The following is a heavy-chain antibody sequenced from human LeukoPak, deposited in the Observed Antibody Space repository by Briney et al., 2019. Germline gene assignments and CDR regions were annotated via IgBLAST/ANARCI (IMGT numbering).Heavy chain of an antibody. D-gene: IGHD4-17*01. CDR2: ISWNGGST. V-gene: IGHV3-9*01. J-gene: IGHJ3*02. CDR3: ARCVTTDPMTAFDI. CDR1: GFIFGDYA. Sequence: GGSLRLSCAASGFIFGDYAMHWVRQAPGEGLDWVSGISWNGGSTGYADSVKGRFTISRDNARNTLYLQMNSLRAEDTALYHCARCVTTDPMTAFDIWGQGTMVTVSS.